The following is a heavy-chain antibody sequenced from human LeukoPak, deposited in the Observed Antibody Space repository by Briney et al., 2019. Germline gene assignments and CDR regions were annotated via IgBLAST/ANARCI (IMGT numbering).Heavy chain of an antibody. CDR3: ARVGDYDIFDAFDI. CDR2: ISSSSSTI. CDR1: GFTFSSYS. Sequence: GGSLRLSCAASGFTFSSYSMNWVRQAPGKGLEWVSYISSSSSTIYYADSVKGRFTISRDNAKNSLYLQMNSLRAEDTAVYYCARVGDYDIFDAFDIWGQGTMVTVSS. V-gene: IGHV3-48*04. D-gene: IGHD3-9*01. J-gene: IGHJ3*02.